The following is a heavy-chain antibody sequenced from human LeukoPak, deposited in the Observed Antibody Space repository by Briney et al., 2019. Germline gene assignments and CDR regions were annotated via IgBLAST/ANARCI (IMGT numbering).Heavy chain of an antibody. CDR2: LHADGVEQ. J-gene: IGHJ4*02. CDR3: ARGGYSFDY. V-gene: IGHV3-7*01. Sequence: GGSLILSCAASGFILSGYWMTWVRQAPGKGLEWVARLHADGVEQNYVDSVTGRFTMSRDNAKNSLDLQMNSLRVVDTAVYYCARGGYSFDYLGQGTLVAVSS. D-gene: IGHD5-18*01. CDR1: GFILSGYW.